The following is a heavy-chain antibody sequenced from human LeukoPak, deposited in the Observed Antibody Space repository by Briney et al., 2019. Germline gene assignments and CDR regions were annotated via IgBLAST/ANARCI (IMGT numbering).Heavy chain of an antibody. D-gene: IGHD2-15*01. J-gene: IGHJ4*02. CDR1: GGSISSGGYY. CDR3: ARHRDPRIFDY. CDR2: IYYSGST. Sequence: SQTLSLTCTVSGGSISSGGYYWSWIRQHPGKGLEWIGYIYYSGSTYYNPSLKSRVTISVDTTKNQFSLKLSSVTAADTAVYYCARHRDPRIFDYWGQGTLVTVSS. V-gene: IGHV4-31*03.